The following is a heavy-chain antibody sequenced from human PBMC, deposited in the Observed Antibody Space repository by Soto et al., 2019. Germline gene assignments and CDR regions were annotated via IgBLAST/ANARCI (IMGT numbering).Heavy chain of an antibody. CDR1: GFTFDDYA. CDR2: ISWNSGSI. Sequence: PGGSLRLSCAASGFTFDDYAMHWVRQAPGKGLEWVSGISWNSGSIGYADSVKGRFTISRDNAKNSLYLQMNSLSAEDTALYYCAKAGYCSGGSCYSDYWGQGTLVTVSS. D-gene: IGHD2-15*01. CDR3: AKAGYCSGGSCYSDY. J-gene: IGHJ4*02. V-gene: IGHV3-9*01.